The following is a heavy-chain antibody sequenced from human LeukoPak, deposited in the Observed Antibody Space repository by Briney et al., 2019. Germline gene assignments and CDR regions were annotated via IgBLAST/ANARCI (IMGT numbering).Heavy chain of an antibody. Sequence: SETLSLTCAVYGGSFSGYYWSWIRQPPGKGLEWIGEINHSGSTNYNPSLKSRVTISVDTSKNQSSLKLSSVTAADTAVYYCARGSPVAGTENWFDPWGQGTLVTVSS. CDR3: ARGSPVAGTENWFDP. D-gene: IGHD6-19*01. CDR1: GGSFSGYY. CDR2: INHSGST. J-gene: IGHJ5*02. V-gene: IGHV4-34*01.